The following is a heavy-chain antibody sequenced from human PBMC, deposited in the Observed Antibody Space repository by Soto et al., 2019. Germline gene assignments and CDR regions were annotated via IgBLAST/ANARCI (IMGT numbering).Heavy chain of an antibody. Sequence: EVQLVESGGGLVQPGGSLRLSCAASVFTFSSCYRNCVRQAPGKGRVWVARITSDGSRTTYADSVKGRFTISRDNAKNTLYLQMNSLRAEDTAVYSCARERGGGFGDVWGQGTTVTVSS. CDR2: ITSDGSRT. CDR3: ARERGGGFGDV. D-gene: IGHD3-10*01. J-gene: IGHJ6*02. V-gene: IGHV3-74*01. CDR1: VFTFSSCY.